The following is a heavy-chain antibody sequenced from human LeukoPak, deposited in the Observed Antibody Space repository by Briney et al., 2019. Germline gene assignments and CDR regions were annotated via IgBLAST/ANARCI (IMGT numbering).Heavy chain of an antibody. V-gene: IGHV3-48*03. D-gene: IGHD4/OR15-4a*01. CDR1: GFTSSSYE. CDR2: ISSSGSTI. CDR3: ARFAVANYAEYFQH. Sequence: RGSLRLSCAASGFTSSSYEMNWVRQAPGKGREWVSYISSSGSTIYYADSVKGRFTISRDNAKNSLYLQMNSLRAEDTAVYYCARFAVANYAEYFQHWGQGTLVTVSS. J-gene: IGHJ1*01.